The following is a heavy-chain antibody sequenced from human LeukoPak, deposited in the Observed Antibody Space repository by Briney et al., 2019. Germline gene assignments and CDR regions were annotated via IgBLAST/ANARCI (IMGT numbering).Heavy chain of an antibody. Sequence: PGGSLRLSCTASGFAFDEHGMSWVRQVPGKGLEWVSGINWSGGSTGYADPLRGRFTISRNNAKNSLYLQMDSLRAEDTALYYCARAPITSPFYFDYWGQGTLVTVSS. J-gene: IGHJ4*02. CDR2: INWSGGST. D-gene: IGHD2-2*01. V-gene: IGHV3-20*04. CDR3: ARAPITSPFYFDY. CDR1: GFAFDEHG.